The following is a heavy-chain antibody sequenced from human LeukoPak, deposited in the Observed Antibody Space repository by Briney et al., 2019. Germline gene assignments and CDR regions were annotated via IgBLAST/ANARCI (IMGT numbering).Heavy chain of an antibody. CDR2: LSSSNSSI. V-gene: IGHV3-48*01. CDR3: ARDRPGTTTPESFNI. J-gene: IGHJ3*02. Sequence: GGSLRLSCAASGFTFSSYSMNWVRQAPGKGLEWVSYLSSSNSSIFYADSVKGRFTISRDNAKNSLYLQMNSLRVEDTAVYYCARDRPGTTTPESFNIWGQGTMVTVSS. CDR1: GFTFSSYS. D-gene: IGHD1-1*01.